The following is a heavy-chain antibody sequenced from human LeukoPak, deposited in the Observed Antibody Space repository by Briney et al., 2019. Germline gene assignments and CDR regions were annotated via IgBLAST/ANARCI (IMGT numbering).Heavy chain of an antibody. CDR3: AREGPRGDYVDY. Sequence: GGSLRLSCAASGFSFSICNMYWVRQAPGKGLESVSAISSNGGTTYYANSVKGRFTISRDNSKNTLYLQMGSLRAEDMAVYYCAREGPRGDYVDYWGQGTLVTVSS. J-gene: IGHJ4*02. D-gene: IGHD2-21*01. V-gene: IGHV3-64*01. CDR2: ISSNGGTT. CDR1: GFSFSICN.